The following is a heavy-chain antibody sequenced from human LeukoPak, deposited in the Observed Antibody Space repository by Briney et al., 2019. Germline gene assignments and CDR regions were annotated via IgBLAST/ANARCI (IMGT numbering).Heavy chain of an antibody. CDR1: GDSITNYY. CDR2: AYHSGIT. Sequence: SETLSLTCTVSGDSITNYYWNWIRQPPGKGLEWIGYAYHSGITSYNPSLKSRATTSIDTSKNQFSLKLNSVTAADTAVYYCARFASWAGAHFYYYMDVWGKGTTVTVSS. J-gene: IGHJ6*03. D-gene: IGHD2/OR15-2a*01. CDR3: ARFASWAGAHFYYYMDV. V-gene: IGHV4-59*01.